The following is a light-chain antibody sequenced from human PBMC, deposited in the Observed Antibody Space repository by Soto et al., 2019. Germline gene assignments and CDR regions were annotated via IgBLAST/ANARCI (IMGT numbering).Light chain of an antibody. CDR1: SGDVGGYDY. J-gene: IGLJ1*01. Sequence: QSALTQPASVSGSPGQSIAISCTGTSGDVGGYDYVSWYQQHPDKAPQLMIYEVTKRPSWVSNRFSGSKSGNTASLTISGVQPEDEADYYCSSHTSGSTRVFGSGTKLTVL. V-gene: IGLV2-14*01. CDR2: EVT. CDR3: SSHTSGSTRV.